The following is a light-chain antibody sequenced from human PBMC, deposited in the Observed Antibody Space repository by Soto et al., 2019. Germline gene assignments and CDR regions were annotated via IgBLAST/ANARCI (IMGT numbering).Light chain of an antibody. Sequence: QSVLTQPASVSGSPGQSIAISCTGTSSDVGAYNYVSWYQQHPGKAPKLMIYDVNIRPSGVSNRFSGSKSGNTASLTISGLQAEDEADYYCCSYTTSSTYVFGTGTKVTVL. CDR1: SSDVGAYNY. J-gene: IGLJ1*01. V-gene: IGLV2-14*03. CDR3: CSYTTSSTYV. CDR2: DVN.